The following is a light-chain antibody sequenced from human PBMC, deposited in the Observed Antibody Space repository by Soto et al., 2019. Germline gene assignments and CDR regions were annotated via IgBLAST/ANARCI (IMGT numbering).Light chain of an antibody. J-gene: IGLJ3*02. CDR2: DVS. CDR1: SSDVGGYNY. CDR3: SSYTSSSTLGGV. Sequence: QSALTQPASVSGSPGQSITISCTGTSSDVGGYNYVSWYQQHPGKAPKLMIYDVSNRPSGVSNRFSGSKSGNTASLTISGLQAEDEDEYYCSSYTSSSTLGGVFGGGTKLTVL. V-gene: IGLV2-14*01.